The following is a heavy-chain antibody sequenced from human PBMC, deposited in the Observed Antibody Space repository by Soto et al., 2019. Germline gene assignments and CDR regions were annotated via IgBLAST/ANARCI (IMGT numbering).Heavy chain of an antibody. J-gene: IGHJ5*02. D-gene: IGHD2-15*01. CDR2: ISCSGGST. CDR3: GKEQRCGANGSCGRVFDR. V-gene: IGHV3-23*01. CDR1: GFTFSSYA. Sequence: EVQLLESGGGLVQPGGSLRLSCAASGFTFSSYAMSWVRQAPGKGLEWVSAISCSGGSTYYADSVKGRFTISRDNSKKPLDLQKNRLRAEEKAVDYCGKEQRCGANGSCGRVFDRWGQGALGTVPS.